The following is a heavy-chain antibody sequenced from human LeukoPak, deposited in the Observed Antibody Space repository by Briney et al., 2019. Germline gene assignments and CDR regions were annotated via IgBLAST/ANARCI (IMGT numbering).Heavy chain of an antibody. V-gene: IGHV1-69*05. CDR2: IIPIFGTA. CDR1: GGTFSSYA. J-gene: IGHJ6*03. CDR3: ARAIVPAATYYYYYYMDV. D-gene: IGHD2-2*01. Sequence: ASVKVSCKASGGTFSSYAISWVRQAPGQGLEWMGGIIPIFGTANYAQKFQGRVTITTDESTSTAYMEVSSLRSEDTAVYYCARAIVPAATYYYYYYMDVWGKGTTVTVSS.